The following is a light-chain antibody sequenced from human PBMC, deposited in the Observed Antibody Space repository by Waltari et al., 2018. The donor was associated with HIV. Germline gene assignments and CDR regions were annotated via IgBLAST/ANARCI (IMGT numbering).Light chain of an antibody. CDR1: SSNIGSNY. CDR2: RNN. CDR3: AAWDDSLSGAGV. V-gene: IGLV1-47*01. Sequence: QSVLTQPPSASGTPGQRVTISCSGSSSNIGSNYVYWYQQLPGTAPKLLIYRNNQLPSGVPDRFSGSKSGTSASLAISGLRSEDEADYYCAAWDDSLSGAGVFGGGTKLTVL. J-gene: IGLJ3*02.